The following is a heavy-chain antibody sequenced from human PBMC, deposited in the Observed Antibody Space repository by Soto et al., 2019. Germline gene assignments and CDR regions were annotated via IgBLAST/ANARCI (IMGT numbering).Heavy chain of an antibody. Sequence: PEGSLRLSCEASTFMFSNSWMSWVRQAPGKGLEWVANIKSDGSEQYYVDSVKGRFTFSRDNAKKSLYLQMNSLRVEDTAVYYCATSGGGVWGQGTTVTV. D-gene: IGHD1-26*01. CDR1: TFMFSNSW. V-gene: IGHV3-7*01. J-gene: IGHJ6*02. CDR2: IKSDGSEQ. CDR3: ATSGGGV.